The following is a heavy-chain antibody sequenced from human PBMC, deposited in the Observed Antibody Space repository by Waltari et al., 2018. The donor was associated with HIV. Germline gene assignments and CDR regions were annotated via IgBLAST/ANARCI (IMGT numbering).Heavy chain of an antibody. Sequence: QVLLQESGPRLVKSSETLSLTCTVPASSISRTYYWGWIRQAPGKGLEWIGSIYRSGTTYYNPSFKTRVTRSVNMSKNQYSLKLSSLTAADTAMYYCARDQDYYDSSGYTSYAFDIWGRGTMIIVSS. CDR3: ARDQDYYDSSGYTSYAFDI. CDR2: IYRSGTT. J-gene: IGHJ3*02. D-gene: IGHD3-22*01. CDR1: ASSISRTYY. V-gene: IGHV4-38-2*02.